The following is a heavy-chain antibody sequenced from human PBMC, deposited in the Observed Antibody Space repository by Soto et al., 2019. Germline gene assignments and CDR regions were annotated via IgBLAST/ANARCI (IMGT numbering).Heavy chain of an antibody. CDR1: GFTFIGYA. Sequence: EVQLLESGGGLVQPGGSLRLSCAASGFTFIGYAMSWVRQAPGKGLEWVSAISGRGGSTYYADSVKGRFTISRDNSKNTLYLQMNSLRAEDTAVYYCAKGLHYDFWSGYYGSANFDYWGQGTLVTVSS. J-gene: IGHJ4*02. V-gene: IGHV3-23*01. CDR2: ISGRGGST. D-gene: IGHD3-3*01. CDR3: AKGLHYDFWSGYYGSANFDY.